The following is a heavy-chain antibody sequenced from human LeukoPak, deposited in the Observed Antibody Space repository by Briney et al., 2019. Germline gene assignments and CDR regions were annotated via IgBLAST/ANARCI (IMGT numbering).Heavy chain of an antibody. D-gene: IGHD2-2*01. V-gene: IGHV1-8*03. CDR1: GYTFTSYD. CDR2: MSPNSGNT. Sequence: ASVKVSCKDSGYTFTSYDINWVRQATGQGLEWMEWMSPNSGNTGYAQKFQGRVTITRNTSISTAYMELSSLRSEDTAVYYCARVGYCSSTRCSYYMDVWGKGTTVTVSS. J-gene: IGHJ6*03. CDR3: ARVGYCSSTRCSYYMDV.